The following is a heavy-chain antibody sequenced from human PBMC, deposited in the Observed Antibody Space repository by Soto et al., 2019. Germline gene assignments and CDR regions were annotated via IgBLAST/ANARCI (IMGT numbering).Heavy chain of an antibody. V-gene: IGHV1-69*06. CDR2: IIPIFGTA. J-gene: IGHJ6*01. D-gene: IGHD3-3*01. CDR1: GGTFSSYP. CDR3: ARDFGFWSGYYSAMDV. Sequence: SVKVACKAYGGTFSSYPITWVRQAPGQGLEWMGGIIPIFGTANYAQKCPGRVTITADKSTCTAYMELSSLRSEDTAVYYRARDFGFWSGYYSAMDVWGQGTTVPVSS.